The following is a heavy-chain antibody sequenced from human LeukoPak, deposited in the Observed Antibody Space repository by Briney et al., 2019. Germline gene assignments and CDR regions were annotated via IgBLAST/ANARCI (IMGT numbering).Heavy chain of an antibody. Sequence: GGSLRLSCAASGFSFDDYAMHWVRQAPWKGLEWVSLITWDGGNTYYADSVKGRFTISRDNSKNSLYLQMNSLRAEDTAVYYCARDGMVRGVITDEFDYWGQGTLVTVSS. D-gene: IGHD3-10*01. J-gene: IGHJ4*02. CDR1: GFSFDDYA. CDR2: ITWDGGNT. V-gene: IGHV3-43D*03. CDR3: ARDGMVRGVITDEFDY.